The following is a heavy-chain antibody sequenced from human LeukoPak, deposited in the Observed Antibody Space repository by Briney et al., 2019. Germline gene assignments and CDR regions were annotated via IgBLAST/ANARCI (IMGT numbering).Heavy chain of an antibody. D-gene: IGHD2-2*01. CDR2: ISSDGDST. CDR3: VKTFGYCSSTSCYVFDY. Sequence: GGSLRLSCSASGFIFSRYAMHWVRQPPGKGLYYVAAISSDGDSTYYADSVKGRFTISRDNSKNTLSLQMSSLKPEDTAAYYCVKTFGYCSSTSCYVFDYWGQGTLVTVSS. V-gene: IGHV3-64D*06. CDR1: GFIFSRYA. J-gene: IGHJ4*02.